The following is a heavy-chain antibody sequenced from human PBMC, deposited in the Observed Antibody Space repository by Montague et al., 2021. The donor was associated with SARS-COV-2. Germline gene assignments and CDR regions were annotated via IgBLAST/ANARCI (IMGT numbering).Heavy chain of an antibody. CDR3: ARQDAWSYCGDECYRGWFDS. CDR1: FGSISTNY. V-gene: IGHV4-59*01. CDR2: IFYNGST. D-gene: IGHD2-21*01. Sequence: SETLSLTCTVSFGSISTNYWSWIRQPPAKGLEWIGFIFYNGSTNYNPSLRRRASISLYTSKNQFSLTLSSVTAADTAASYCARQDAWSYCGDECYRGWFDSWGQGTLVTVSS. J-gene: IGHJ5*01.